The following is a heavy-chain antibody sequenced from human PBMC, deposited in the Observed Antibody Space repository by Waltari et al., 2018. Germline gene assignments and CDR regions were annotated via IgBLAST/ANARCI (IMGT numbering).Heavy chain of an antibody. CDR2: INHSGST. CDR3: ARGRHQRWSGPIGGWFDP. D-gene: IGHD3-3*01. CDR1: GGSFSGYY. V-gene: IGHV4-34*01. J-gene: IGHJ5*02. Sequence: QVQLQQWGAGLLKPSETLSLTCAVYGGSFSGYYWSWIRQHPGKGLEWIGEINHSGSTNYNPSLKSRVTISVDTSKNQFSLKLSSVTAADTAVYYCARGRHQRWSGPIGGWFDPWGQGTLVTVSS.